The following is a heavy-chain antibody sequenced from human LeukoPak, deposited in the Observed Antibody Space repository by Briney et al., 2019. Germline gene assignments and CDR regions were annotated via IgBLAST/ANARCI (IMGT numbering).Heavy chain of an antibody. V-gene: IGHV3-66*01. J-gene: IGHJ4*02. Sequence: GGSLRLSCAASGFTVSSNYMSWVRQAPGKGLEWVSVIYSGGSTYYADSVKGRFTISRDNSKNTLYLQMNSLRAEDTAVYYCAKEPGIAAYLAYWGQGTLVTVSS. D-gene: IGHD6-13*01. CDR1: GFTVSSNY. CDR2: IYSGGST. CDR3: AKEPGIAAYLAY.